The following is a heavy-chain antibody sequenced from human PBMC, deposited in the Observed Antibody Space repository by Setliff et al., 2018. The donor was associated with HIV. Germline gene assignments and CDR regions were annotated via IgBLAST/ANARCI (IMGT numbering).Heavy chain of an antibody. CDR3: AKVGGDGRFYHYYMAI. V-gene: IGHV3-30*01. D-gene: IGHD2-21*02. Sequence: PGGSLRLSCEASEFTFSYYAMHWVRQAPGKGLEWLAVISRDGSHKSYADSTGGRFTISRGNFRNTLYLQINRLRPDDMAVYYCAKVGGDGRFYHYYMAIWGKGTTVTVSS. J-gene: IGHJ6*03. CDR2: ISRDGSHK. CDR1: EFTFSYYA.